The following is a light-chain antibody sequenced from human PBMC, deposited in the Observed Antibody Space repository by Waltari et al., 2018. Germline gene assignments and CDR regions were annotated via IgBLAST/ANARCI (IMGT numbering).Light chain of an antibody. CDR2: WSS. CDR1: QSDLYRPTNKNY. CDR3: QQYSGTPYT. Sequence: DIVMTQSPGSLAVSLGERATINCKSSQSDLYRPTNKNYLSWYQQKPGHPPKLLFYWSSTRESGVPDRCSGSGSGTDCTLTSSSVQAEDVAVYYCQQYSGTPYTFGQGTKLEIK. V-gene: IGKV4-1*01. J-gene: IGKJ2*01.